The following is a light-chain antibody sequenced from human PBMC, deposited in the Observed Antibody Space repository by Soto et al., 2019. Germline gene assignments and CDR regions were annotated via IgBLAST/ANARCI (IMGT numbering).Light chain of an antibody. CDR1: QSVSSY. V-gene: IGKV3-11*01. Sequence: EIVLTQSPATLSLSPGERATLSCRASQSVSSYLAWYQQKPGQAPRLLIYDASNRATGIPARFSGSGSGTDFTLTISSLEPEDSALYYCQQYDGSPWTFGQGTKVEIE. CDR2: DAS. J-gene: IGKJ1*01. CDR3: QQYDGSPWT.